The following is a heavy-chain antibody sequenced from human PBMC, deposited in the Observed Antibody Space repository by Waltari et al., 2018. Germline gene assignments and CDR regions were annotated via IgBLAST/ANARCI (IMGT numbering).Heavy chain of an antibody. CDR1: GFTFNIYS. D-gene: IGHD6-19*01. V-gene: IGHV3-21*01. Sequence: EVQLVESGGGLVKQGGSLRLSCAGSGFTFNIYSMNWVRQAPGKGLECVPAISASVMYIDDTDSTKGRFTVSRDNAKKSLALQMNSLRAEDTAVYFCTRDKGGYNSGRSDYWGQGTFVAVSS. J-gene: IGHJ4*02. CDR3: TRDKGGYNSGRSDY. CDR2: ISASVMYI.